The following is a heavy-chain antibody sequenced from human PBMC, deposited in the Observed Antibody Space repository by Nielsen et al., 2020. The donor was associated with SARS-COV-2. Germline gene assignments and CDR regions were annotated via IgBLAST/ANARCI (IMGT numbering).Heavy chain of an antibody. CDR2: IRSKAYGGTT. CDR3: TTDYIPSPYYDFWSGYFPYYYGMDV. D-gene: IGHD3-3*01. V-gene: IGHV3-49*02. J-gene: IGHJ6*02. Sequence: WIRQPPGKGLEWVGFIRSKAYGGTTEYAASVKGRFTISRDDSKSIAYLQMNSLKTEDTAVYYCTTDYIPSPYYDFWSGYFPYYYGMDVWGQGTTVTVSS.